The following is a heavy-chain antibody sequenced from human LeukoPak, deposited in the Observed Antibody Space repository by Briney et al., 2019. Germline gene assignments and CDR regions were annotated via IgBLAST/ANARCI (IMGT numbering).Heavy chain of an antibody. CDR2: IYYSGST. V-gene: IGHV4-39*01. J-gene: IGHJ4*02. CDR1: GGSISSSSYY. CDR3: ARRPSSIAARRGGYYFDY. Sequence: SETLSLTCTVSGGSISSSSYYWGWIRQPPGKGLEWIGSIYYSGSTYYNPSLKSRVTISVDTSKNQFSLKLSSVTAADTAVYYCARRPSSIAARRGGYYFDYWGQGTLVTVSS. D-gene: IGHD6-6*01.